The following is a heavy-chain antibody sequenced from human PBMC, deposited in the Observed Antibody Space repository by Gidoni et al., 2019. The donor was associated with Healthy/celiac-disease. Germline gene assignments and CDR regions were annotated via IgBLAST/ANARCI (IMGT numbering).Heavy chain of an antibody. CDR1: GGSISSSSYY. J-gene: IGHJ5*02. Sequence: QLQLQESGPGLVKPSETLSLTCTVSGGSISSSSYYWGWIRQPPGKGLEWIGSIYYSGSTYYNPSLKSRVTISVDTSKNQFSLKLSSVTAADTAVYYCARLAAAGIFGRAGNWFDPWGQGTLVTVSS. CDR2: IYYSGST. V-gene: IGHV4-39*01. D-gene: IGHD6-13*01. CDR3: ARLAAAGIFGRAGNWFDP.